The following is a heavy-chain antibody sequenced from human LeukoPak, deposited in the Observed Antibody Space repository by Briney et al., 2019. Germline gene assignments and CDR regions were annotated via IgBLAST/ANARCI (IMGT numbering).Heavy chain of an antibody. CDR1: GYSFTSYW. D-gene: IGHD3-16*01. CDR2: IDPSDSYT. V-gene: IGHV5-10-1*01. CDR3: ARRADVWGSYSDY. Sequence: GESLKITCKGSGYSFTSYWISWVRQMPGKGLEWMGRIDPSDSYTNYSPSFQGHVTISADKSISTAYLQWSSLKASDTAMYYCARRADVWGSYSDYWGQGTLVTVSS. J-gene: IGHJ4*02.